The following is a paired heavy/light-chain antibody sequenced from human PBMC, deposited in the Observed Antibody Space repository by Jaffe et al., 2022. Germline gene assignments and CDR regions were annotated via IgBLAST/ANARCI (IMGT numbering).Light chain of an antibody. CDR2: GAS. V-gene: IGKV3-20*01. CDR3: QQYGSSPRGT. CDR1: QSVSSSY. Sequence: EIVLTQSPGTLSLSPGERATLSCRASQSVSSSYLAWYQQKPGQAPRLLIYGASSRATGIPDRFSGSGSGTDFTLTISRLEPEDFAVYYCQQYGSSPRGTFGQGTKVEIK. J-gene: IGKJ1*01.
Heavy chain of an antibody. V-gene: IGHV1-69*08. J-gene: IGHJ4*02. D-gene: IGHD3-22*01. CDR3: ARDPTINYYDSSGYYDY. CDR1: GGTFSSYS. Sequence: QVQLVQSGAEVKKPGSSVKVSCKASGGTFSSYSISWVRQAPGQGLEWMGRIIPILGIANYAQKFQGRVTITADKSTSTAYMELSSLRSEDTAVYYCARDPTINYYDSSGYYDYWGQGTLVTVSS. CDR2: IIPILGIA.